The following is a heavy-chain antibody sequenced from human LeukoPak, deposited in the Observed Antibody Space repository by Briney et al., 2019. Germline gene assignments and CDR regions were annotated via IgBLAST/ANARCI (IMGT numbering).Heavy chain of an antibody. Sequence: GGSLRLSCVASGFTFGDYYMSWVRQAPGKGLEWVSIIYSGGTTYYADSVKGRFTISRDNSKNTLFLLVNSLRAEDTAVYYCARKSVAASGGAFDYWGQGTLVTVSS. CDR1: GFTFGDYY. CDR3: ARKSVAASGGAFDY. CDR2: IYSGGTT. D-gene: IGHD6-13*01. J-gene: IGHJ4*02. V-gene: IGHV3-66*01.